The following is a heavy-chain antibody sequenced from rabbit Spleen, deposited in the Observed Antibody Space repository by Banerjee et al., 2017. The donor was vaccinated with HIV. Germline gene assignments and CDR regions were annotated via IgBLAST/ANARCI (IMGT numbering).Heavy chain of an antibody. V-gene: IGHV1S45*01. Sequence: QEQLVEYGGDLVQPEGSLTLTCKASGFSFSNKAVMCWVRQAPGKGLEWIACIDAGSSGDTYYASWAKGRFTISKTSSTTVTLQMTSLTAADTATYFCARETSSGWGVVSYYFNLWGPGTLVTVS. J-gene: IGHJ4*01. CDR3: ARETSSGWGVVSYYFNL. CDR2: IDAGSSGDT. CDR1: GFSFSNKAV. D-gene: IGHD4-1*01.